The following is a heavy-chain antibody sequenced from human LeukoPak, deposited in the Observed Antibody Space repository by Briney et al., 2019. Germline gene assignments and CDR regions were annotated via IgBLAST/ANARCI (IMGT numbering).Heavy chain of an antibody. D-gene: IGHD2-21*02. CDR3: ARLPHIVVVTANPADAFDI. Sequence: PSETLSLTCTVSGGSISSGGYYWSWIRQHPGKGLEWIGYIYYSGSTYYNPSLKSRVTISVDTSKNQFSLKLSSVTAADTAVYYCARLPHIVVVTANPADAFDIWGQGTMVTVSS. J-gene: IGHJ3*02. CDR2: IYYSGST. CDR1: GGSISSGGYY. V-gene: IGHV4-31*03.